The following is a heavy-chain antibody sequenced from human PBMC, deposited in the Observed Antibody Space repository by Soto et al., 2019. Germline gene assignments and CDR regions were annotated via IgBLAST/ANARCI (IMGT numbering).Heavy chain of an antibody. CDR1: GYTFTAYY. D-gene: IGHD1-7*01. CDR3: ARLGELMGQDY. CDR2: INPNSGGT. Sequence: QVQLVQSAAEVRKPGASVKVSCKASGYTFTAYYLHWVRQAPGQGLEWMGWINPNSGGTESAQKFRGRVSMTSDTAISTVYMEMDRLTFDESALYYWARLGELMGQDYWGQGTLVTVSS. J-gene: IGHJ4*02. V-gene: IGHV1-2*02.